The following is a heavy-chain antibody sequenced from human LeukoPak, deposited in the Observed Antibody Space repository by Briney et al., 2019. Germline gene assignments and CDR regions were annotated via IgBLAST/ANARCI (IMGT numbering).Heavy chain of an antibody. CDR1: GGSISSYY. J-gene: IGHJ4*02. CDR3: ARGGMTTQPFDY. Sequence: SETLSLTCTVSGGSISSYYWSWIPQPPGKGLEWIWYIYYRGSTNYNPSLKSRVTISVDTSKNQFSLKLSSVTAADTAVYYCARGGMTTQPFDYWGQGTLVTVSS. CDR2: IYYRGST. V-gene: IGHV4-59*01. D-gene: IGHD4-17*01.